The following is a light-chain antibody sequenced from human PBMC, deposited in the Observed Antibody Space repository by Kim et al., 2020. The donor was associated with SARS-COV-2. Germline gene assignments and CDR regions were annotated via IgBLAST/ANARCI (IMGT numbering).Light chain of an antibody. CDR2: GAS. J-gene: IGKJ4*01. Sequence: EIVMTRSPATLSVSPGERATLSCRASQSVSSNLAWYQQKPGQAPRLLIYGASTRATGIPARFSGSGSGTEFTLTISSLQSEDFAVYYCQQYNNWPPLTFGGGTKVDIK. CDR1: QSVSSN. CDR3: QQYNNWPPLT. V-gene: IGKV3-15*01.